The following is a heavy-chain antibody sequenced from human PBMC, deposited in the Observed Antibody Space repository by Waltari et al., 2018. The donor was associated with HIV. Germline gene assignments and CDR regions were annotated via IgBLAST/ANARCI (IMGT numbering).Heavy chain of an antibody. D-gene: IGHD7-27*01. CDR1: GLPFSIYG. J-gene: IGHJ3*02. V-gene: IGHV3-33*01. CDR3: AREASTLQLGAFDN. CDR2: IQYDGSAI. Sequence: QVQVVESGGGVVQPGRSLRLSCVASGLPFSIYGMHWVRQAPGKGLEWVSFIQYDGSAIYYSDSVKGRFIISRDNSKKTLFLQMNGLRAEDTALYYCAREASTLQLGAFDNWGQGTMVTVSS.